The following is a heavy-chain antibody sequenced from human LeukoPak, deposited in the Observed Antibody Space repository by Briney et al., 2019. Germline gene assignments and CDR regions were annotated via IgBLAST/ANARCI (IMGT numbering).Heavy chain of an antibody. D-gene: IGHD2-15*01. Sequence: RSGGSLRLSCAASGFTFSSFAMSWVRQAPGKGLEWVSAISGSGGSTYYADSVKGRFTISRDNFKNTLYLQMSSLRAEDTAVYYCAKVLAFVVVVAAPLDYWGQGTLVTVSS. CDR1: GFTFSSFA. CDR2: ISGSGGST. J-gene: IGHJ4*02. V-gene: IGHV3-23*01. CDR3: AKVLAFVVVVAAPLDY.